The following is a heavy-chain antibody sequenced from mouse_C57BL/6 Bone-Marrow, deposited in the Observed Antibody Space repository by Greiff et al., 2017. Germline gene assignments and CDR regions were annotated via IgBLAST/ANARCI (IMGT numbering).Heavy chain of an antibody. CDR2: ISNLAYSI. D-gene: IGHD3-2*02. CDR1: GFTFSDYG. CDR3: ARKGDSSGYVNAMDY. J-gene: IGHJ4*01. Sequence: EVQGVESGGGLVQPGGSLKLSCAASGFTFSDYGMAWVRQAPRKGPAWVAFISNLAYSIYYADTVTGRFTISREHAKNTLYLEMSSLRSEDTAMYYCARKGDSSGYVNAMDYWGQGTSVTVSS. V-gene: IGHV5-15*01.